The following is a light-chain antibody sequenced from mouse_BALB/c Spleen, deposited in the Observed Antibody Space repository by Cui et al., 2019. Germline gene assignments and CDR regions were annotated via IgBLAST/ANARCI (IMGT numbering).Light chain of an antibody. Sequence: IQLTQSPSSLSAALRGKVTITCKASQGNNKYIAWYHHKPGKGPRLLIHYTSTTRPGIPSRFSGSGSGRDYSFSISNLEPEDIATYYCLQYDNLYTFGGGTKLEIK. J-gene: IGKJ2*01. V-gene: IGKV19-93*01. CDR3: LQYDNLYT. CDR2: YTS. CDR1: QGNNKY.